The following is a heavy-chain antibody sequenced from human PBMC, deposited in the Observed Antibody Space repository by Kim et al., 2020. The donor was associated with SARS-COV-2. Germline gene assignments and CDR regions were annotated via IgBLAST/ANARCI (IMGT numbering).Heavy chain of an antibody. CDR2: INTANGNT. V-gene: IGHV1-3*04. CDR3: ARVVAGSTWGFDY. Sequence: ASVKVSCKASGYTLTSHGIHWVRQAPGQRLEWMGWINTANGNTKYSQKFQGRVTFSRDTSASTAHMEVSSLRSEDMAVYYCARVVAGSTWGFDYWGQGTL. D-gene: IGHD3-16*01. CDR1: GYTLTSHG. J-gene: IGHJ4*02.